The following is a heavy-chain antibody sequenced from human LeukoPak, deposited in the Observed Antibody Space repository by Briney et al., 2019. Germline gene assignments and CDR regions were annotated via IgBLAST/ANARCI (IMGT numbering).Heavy chain of an antibody. Sequence: SVKVSCKASGGTFSSYAISWVRQAPGQGLEWMGRIIPILGIANYAQKFQGRVTITADKSTSTAYMELSSLRSEDTAVYYCARDLYYYDSSGYRFDYWGQGTLVTVSS. CDR1: GGTFSSYA. J-gene: IGHJ4*02. D-gene: IGHD3-22*01. V-gene: IGHV1-69*04. CDR3: ARDLYYYDSSGYRFDY. CDR2: IIPILGIA.